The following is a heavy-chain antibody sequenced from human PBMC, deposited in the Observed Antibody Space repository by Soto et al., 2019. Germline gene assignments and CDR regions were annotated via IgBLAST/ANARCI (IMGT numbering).Heavy chain of an antibody. J-gene: IGHJ3*02. D-gene: IGHD3-16*01. CDR3: ARGPEGAAFDI. CDR1: GFTFSSYA. Sequence: EVQLVESGGGLVQPGGSLRLSCAASGFTFSSYAMHWVRQAPGKGLEYVSTISRNGGSTYYANSVKGRFTISRDNSKNTLFLQMGSLRAEDMAVYDCARGPEGAAFDIWGQGTMVTVSS. CDR2: ISRNGGST. V-gene: IGHV3-64*01.